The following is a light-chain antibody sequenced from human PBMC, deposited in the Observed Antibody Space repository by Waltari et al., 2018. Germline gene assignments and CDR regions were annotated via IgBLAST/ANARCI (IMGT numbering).Light chain of an antibody. V-gene: IGKV3-20*01. CDR1: QSVSSSY. CDR3: QLYGNSPVVT. Sequence: EIVLTQSPGTLSLSPGERATLSCRASQSVSSSYLAWYQQKPGQAPRLLTYGTSTRAAGIPDRYSGSGSGTDFSLTISRLDPEDFAVYYCQLYGNSPVVTFGGGTKVEIK. CDR2: GTS. J-gene: IGKJ4*01.